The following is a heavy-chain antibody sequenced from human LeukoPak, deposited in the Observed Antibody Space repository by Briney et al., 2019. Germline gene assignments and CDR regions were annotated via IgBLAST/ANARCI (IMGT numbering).Heavy chain of an antibody. Sequence: SETLSLTCTVSGGSISTYYWSWIRQPPGKGLEWIGEINHSGSTNYNPSLKSRVTISVDTSKNQFSLKLSSVTAADTAVYYCASQDYDILTGLTPAWGQGTLVTVSS. J-gene: IGHJ5*02. CDR3: ASQDYDILTGLTPA. V-gene: IGHV4-34*01. CDR1: GGSISTYY. D-gene: IGHD3-9*01. CDR2: INHSGST.